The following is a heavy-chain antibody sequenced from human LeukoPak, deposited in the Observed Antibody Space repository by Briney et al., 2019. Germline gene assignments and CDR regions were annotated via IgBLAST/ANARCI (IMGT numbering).Heavy chain of an antibody. Sequence: GGSLRLSCAASGFTFSDYYMSWIRQAPGKGLEWVSYISSSNRYTNYADSVKGRFTISRDNAKNSLYLQMNSLRAEDTAVYYCARDLRYCSGGSCYTNWFDPWGQGTLVTVSS. J-gene: IGHJ5*02. CDR1: GFTFSDYY. D-gene: IGHD2-15*01. V-gene: IGHV3-11*05. CDR3: ARDLRYCSGGSCYTNWFDP. CDR2: ISSSNRYT.